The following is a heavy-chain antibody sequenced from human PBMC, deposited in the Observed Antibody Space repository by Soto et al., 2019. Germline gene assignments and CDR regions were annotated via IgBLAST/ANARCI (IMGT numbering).Heavy chain of an antibody. Sequence: EVQLVESGGGLIQPGGSLRLSCAASGFTISGNYITWVRQAPGKGLEWVSRINRDGTFTSHADSVKGRFTMSRDNAKNTVYLQMNSLRAEDTAVYYCARQTPTGEQDYWGQGTLVTVSS. J-gene: IGHJ4*02. CDR1: GFTISGNY. CDR3: ARQTPTGEQDY. CDR2: INRDGTFT. D-gene: IGHD7-27*01. V-gene: IGHV3-74*02.